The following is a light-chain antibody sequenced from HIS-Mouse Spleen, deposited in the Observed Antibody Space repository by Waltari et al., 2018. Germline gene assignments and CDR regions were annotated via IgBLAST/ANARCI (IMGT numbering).Light chain of an antibody. CDR2: DAS. CDR3: QQFNSYPT. Sequence: AIQLTQSPSSLSASVGDRVTITCRASQGISSALAWYQQKPGKAPKLLIYDASSLESAVPSRFSGSGSGTDFTLTISSLQPEDFATYYCQQFNSYPTFGQGTKLEIK. CDR1: QGISSA. J-gene: IGKJ2*01. V-gene: IGKV1-13*02.